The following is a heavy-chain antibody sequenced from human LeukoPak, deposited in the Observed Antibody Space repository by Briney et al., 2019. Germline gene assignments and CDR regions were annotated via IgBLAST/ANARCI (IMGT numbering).Heavy chain of an antibody. V-gene: IGHV4-4*07. CDR1: GGSISIYY. Sequence: SETLSLTCTVSGGSISIYYWSWIRQPAGKGLEWIGRIYTSGSTNYNPSLKSRVTMSVDTSKNQFSLKLSSVTAADTAVYYCARYVVVVPAARPTNNWFDPWGQGTLVTVSS. CDR2: IYTSGST. CDR3: ARYVVVVPAARPTNNWFDP. D-gene: IGHD2-2*01. J-gene: IGHJ5*02.